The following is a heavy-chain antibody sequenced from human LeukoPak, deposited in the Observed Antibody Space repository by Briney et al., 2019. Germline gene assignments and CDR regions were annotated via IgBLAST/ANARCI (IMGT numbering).Heavy chain of an antibody. J-gene: IGHJ4*02. CDR3: ARGRKYCSSTSCYPTDY. CDR2: INPNSGGT. Sequence: ASVKVSCKASGYTFTGYYMHWVRQAPGQGLEWMGWINPNSGGTNYAQKFQGRVTMTRDTSINTAYMELSRLRSDDTAVYYCARGRKYCSSTSCYPTDYWGQGTLVTVSS. V-gene: IGHV1-2*02. CDR1: GYTFTGYY. D-gene: IGHD2-2*01.